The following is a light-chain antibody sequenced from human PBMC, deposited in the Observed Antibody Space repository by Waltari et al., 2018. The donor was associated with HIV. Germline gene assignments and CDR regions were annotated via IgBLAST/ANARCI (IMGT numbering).Light chain of an antibody. CDR3: NSYTTSSTLHVV. Sequence: QSALTQPASVSGSPGQSITLSCTGTSRDVGGYNYVAWYQHHPGKAPKLMIYDVSKRPSGVANLFSGSKSDNTAFLTLSGLPAEDEADYYCNSYTTSSTLHVVFGGGTKLTVL. CDR1: SRDVGGYNY. V-gene: IGLV2-14*03. CDR2: DVS. J-gene: IGLJ2*01.